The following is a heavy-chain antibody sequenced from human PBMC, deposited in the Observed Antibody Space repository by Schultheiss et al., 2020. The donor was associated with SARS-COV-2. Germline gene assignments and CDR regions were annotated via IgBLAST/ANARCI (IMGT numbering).Heavy chain of an antibody. CDR2: IYYSGST. D-gene: IGHD3-22*01. Sequence: SETLSLTCTVSGGSISSYYWSWIRQPPGKGLEWIGYIYYSGSTYYNPSLKSLVTISVDTSKNQFSLKLSSVTAADTAVYYCARASSSGYYYFFDYWGQGTLVTVS. V-gene: IGHV4-59*12. CDR3: ARASSSGYYYFFDY. J-gene: IGHJ4*02. CDR1: GGSISSYY.